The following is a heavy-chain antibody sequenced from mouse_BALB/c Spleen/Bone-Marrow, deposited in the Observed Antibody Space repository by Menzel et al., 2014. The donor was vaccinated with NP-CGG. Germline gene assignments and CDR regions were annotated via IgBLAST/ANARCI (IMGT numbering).Heavy chain of an antibody. Sequence: EAQGVESGGGLVKPGGSLKLSCAASGFAFSSYDMSWVRQTPEKRLEWVAYISSGDGSTYYPDTVKGRFTISRDNAKNTLYLQMSSLKSEDTAMYYCARLPSYYRYEDAYWGQGTLVTVSA. D-gene: IGHD2-14*01. V-gene: IGHV5-12-1*01. CDR3: ARLPSYYRYEDAY. CDR2: ISSGDGST. CDR1: GFAFSSYD. J-gene: IGHJ3*01.